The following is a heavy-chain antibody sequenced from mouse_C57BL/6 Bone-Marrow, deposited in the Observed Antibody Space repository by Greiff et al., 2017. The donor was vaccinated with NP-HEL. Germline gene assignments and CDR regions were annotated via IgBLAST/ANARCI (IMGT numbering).Heavy chain of an antibody. CDR2: IWTGGGT. CDR3: ARNDYSKPGNWFAY. CDR1: GFSLTSYA. J-gene: IGHJ3*01. V-gene: IGHV2-9-1*01. Sequence: VQGVESGPGLVAPSQSLSITCTVSGFSLTSYAISWVRQPPGKGLEWLGVIWTGGGTNYNSALKSRLSISKDNSKSQVFLKMNSLQTDDTARYYCARNDYSKPGNWFAYWGQGTLVTVSA. D-gene: IGHD2-5*01.